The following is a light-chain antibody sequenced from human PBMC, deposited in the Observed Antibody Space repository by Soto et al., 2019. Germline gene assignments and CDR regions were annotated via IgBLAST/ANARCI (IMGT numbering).Light chain of an antibody. CDR1: QSISSTY. V-gene: IGKV3-20*01. Sequence: EIVLTQSPGTPSLSPGERGTLSCRANQSISSTYLAWYQQKPGQAPRLLIHGASSRAAGIPDRFSGSGSGTDFTLTISSLEPEDFAVYYCQQYAGSPFTFGPGTKVDVK. J-gene: IGKJ3*01. CDR2: GAS. CDR3: QQYAGSPFT.